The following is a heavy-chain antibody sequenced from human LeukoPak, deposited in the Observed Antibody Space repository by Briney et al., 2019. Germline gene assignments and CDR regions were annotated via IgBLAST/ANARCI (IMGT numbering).Heavy chain of an antibody. D-gene: IGHD2-15*01. J-gene: IGHJ4*02. CDR3: ARIHRYCSGGACYVLDN. V-gene: IGHV4-59*02. CDR1: GGSVSGYY. CDR2: VYYSGST. Sequence: SETLSITCVVSGGSVSGYYWGWIRQPPGRGLEWIGYVYYSGSTNYNPSFKSRITISVDTSRNQFSLQLSSVTAADTAVYYCARIHRYCSGGACYVLDNWGQGTLVAVSS.